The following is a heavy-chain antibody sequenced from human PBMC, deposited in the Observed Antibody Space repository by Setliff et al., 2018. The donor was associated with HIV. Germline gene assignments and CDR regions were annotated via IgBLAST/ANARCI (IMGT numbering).Heavy chain of an antibody. CDR3: ATGGGCSGGSCYEDAFDI. CDR1: GGSISSYY. D-gene: IGHD2-15*01. J-gene: IGHJ3*02. Sequence: SETLSLTCTVSGGSISSYYWSWIRQPPGKGLEWIGYIYYSGSTNYNPSLKSRVTISVDTSKNQFSLKLSSVTAADTAVYYGATGGGCSGGSCYEDAFDIWGQGTMVTVSS. V-gene: IGHV4-59*01. CDR2: IYYSGST.